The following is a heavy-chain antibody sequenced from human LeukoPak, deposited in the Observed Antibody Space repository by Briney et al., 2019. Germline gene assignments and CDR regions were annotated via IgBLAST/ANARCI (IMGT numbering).Heavy chain of an antibody. V-gene: IGHV4-59*01. CDR2: IYYSGSL. CDR3: ARGGSYFGY. D-gene: IGHD1-26*01. CDR1: GDSISGYY. J-gene: IGHJ4*02. Sequence: SETLSLTCTVSGDSISGYYWSWIRQSPGKGLEWIGNIYYSGSLNYNPSLKSRVSISLDMSKNQFSLRLNSVTAAGTAVYYCARGGSYFGYWGQGTLVTVSS.